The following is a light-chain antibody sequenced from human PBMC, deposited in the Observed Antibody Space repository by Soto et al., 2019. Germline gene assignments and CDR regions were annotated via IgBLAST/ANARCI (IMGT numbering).Light chain of an antibody. J-gene: IGLJ1*01. CDR3: QSYDSSLSGYV. Sequence: QSVLTQPPSVSGAPGQRVTISCTGSSSNIGAGYDVHWYQHLPGTAPKLLIYGNSNRPSGVPDRFSGSNSGTTASQAITGLQAEDEADYYCQSYDSSLSGYVFGTGTKVTVL. CDR2: GNS. CDR1: SSNIGAGYD. V-gene: IGLV1-40*01.